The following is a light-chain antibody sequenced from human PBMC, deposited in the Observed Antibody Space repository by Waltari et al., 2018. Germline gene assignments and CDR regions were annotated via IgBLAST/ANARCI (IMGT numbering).Light chain of an antibody. Sequence: QSALTQPPSASGSPGTSIPIPCPGTSSDVGGDNIVPLYQPDPGKVPKLLIAEVFKRPSGVPSRFSGYKSGNTAYLTVSGLQAEDEADYYCSSSATDGDYFVFGTGTKVTVL. J-gene: IGLJ1*01. CDR2: EVF. CDR3: SSSATDGDYFV. CDR1: SSDVGGDNI. V-gene: IGLV2-8*01.